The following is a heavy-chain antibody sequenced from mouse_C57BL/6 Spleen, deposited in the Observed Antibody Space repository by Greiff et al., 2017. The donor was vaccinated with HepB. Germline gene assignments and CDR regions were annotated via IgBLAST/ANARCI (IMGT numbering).Heavy chain of an antibody. V-gene: IGHV1-55*01. D-gene: IGHD1-1*01. CDR3: SSSLYYCRRSFYAMGY. CDR1: GYTFNSYL. Sequence: QVQLQQPGAELVKPGASVKMSCKASGYTFNSYLITWVKQRPGQGLEWIGDIYPGSGSTNYNEKFKSKATLTVDTSSSTAYMQLISLTSEDSAVYYFSSSLYYCRRSFYAMGYWGQVPSVTVYS. CDR2: IYPGSGST. J-gene: IGHJ4*01.